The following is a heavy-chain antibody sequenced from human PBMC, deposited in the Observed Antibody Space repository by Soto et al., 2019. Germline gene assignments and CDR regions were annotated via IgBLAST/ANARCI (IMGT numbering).Heavy chain of an antibody. CDR2: IIGSGGST. V-gene: IGHV3-23*01. J-gene: IGHJ4*02. CDR3: AKYYDNSGYYYPIDY. Sequence: GGSLRLSCAASGFTFSSYAMSWVRQAPGKGLEWVSSIIGSGGSTYYADSVKGRFTISRDNSKNTLSLQMNSLRAEDTAVYYCAKYYDNSGYYYPIDYWGQGTLVTVSS. CDR1: GFTFSSYA. D-gene: IGHD3-22*01.